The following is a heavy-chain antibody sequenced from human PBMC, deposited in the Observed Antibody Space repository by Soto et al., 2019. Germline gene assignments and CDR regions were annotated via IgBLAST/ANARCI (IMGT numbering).Heavy chain of an antibody. Sequence: ASVKVSCKASGYTFTSYAISWVRQATGQGLEWMGWISAYNGNTNYAQKLQGRVTMTTDTSTSTAYMELSSLRSEDTAVYYCASVGGRYPYYFDYWGQGTLVTVSS. D-gene: IGHD1-26*01. CDR3: ASVGGRYPYYFDY. CDR1: GYTFTSYA. J-gene: IGHJ4*02. CDR2: ISAYNGNT. V-gene: IGHV1-18*01.